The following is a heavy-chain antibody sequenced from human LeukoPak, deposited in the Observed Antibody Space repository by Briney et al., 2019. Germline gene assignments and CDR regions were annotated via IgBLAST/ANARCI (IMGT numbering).Heavy chain of an antibody. CDR3: ARDGSPRTHYYYYYYMDV. CDR2: ISSSSSYI. J-gene: IGHJ6*03. CDR1: GFTFSSYS. V-gene: IGHV3-21*01. D-gene: IGHD1-14*01. Sequence: KPGGSLRLSCAASGFTFSSYSMNWVRQAPGKGLKWVSSISSSSSYIYYADSVKGRFTISRDNAKNSLYLQMNSLRAEDTAVYYCARDGSPRTHYYYYYYMDVWGKGTTVTVSS.